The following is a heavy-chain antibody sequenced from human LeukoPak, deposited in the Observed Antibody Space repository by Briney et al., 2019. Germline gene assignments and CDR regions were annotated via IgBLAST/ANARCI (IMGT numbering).Heavy chain of an antibody. D-gene: IGHD6-19*01. CDR2: ISGSGGST. CDR1: GFTFSSYA. J-gene: IGHJ3*02. V-gene: IGHV3-23*01. Sequence: GGSLRLSCAASGFTFSSYAMSWVRQAPGKGLEWVSAISGSGGSTYYADSVKGRFTISRDNSKNTLYLQMNSLRAEDTAVYYCAKDLARWQWVVARSNAFDIWGQGTMVTVSS. CDR3: AKDLARWQWVVARSNAFDI.